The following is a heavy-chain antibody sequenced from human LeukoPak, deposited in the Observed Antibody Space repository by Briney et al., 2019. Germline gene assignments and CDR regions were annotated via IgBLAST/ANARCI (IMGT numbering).Heavy chain of an antibody. D-gene: IGHD3-10*01. J-gene: IGHJ4*02. V-gene: IGHV3-23*01. CDR2: ISGSGGST. CDR1: GFTFSSYA. Sequence: PGGSLRLSCAASGFTFSSYAMSWVRQAPGKGLEGVSAISGSGGSTYYADSVKGRFTISRDISRNPLYLQLNSLGAGATAEYYCAKVEVGPYGLYYFDYWGQGTLVTVSS. CDR3: AKVEVGPYGLYYFDY.